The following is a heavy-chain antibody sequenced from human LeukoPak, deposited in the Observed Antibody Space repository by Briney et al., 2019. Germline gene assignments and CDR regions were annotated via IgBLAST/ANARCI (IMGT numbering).Heavy chain of an antibody. CDR2: ISSSSSYI. D-gene: IGHD6-19*01. J-gene: IGHJ4*02. CDR3: ARGNGAVAPDY. Sequence: GGSLRLSCAASGFAFSSYSMNWVRQAPGKGLEWVSSISSSSSYIYYADSVKGRFTISRDNAKNSLYLQMNSLRAEDAAVYYCARGNGAVAPDYWGQGTLVTVSS. V-gene: IGHV3-21*01. CDR1: GFAFSSYS.